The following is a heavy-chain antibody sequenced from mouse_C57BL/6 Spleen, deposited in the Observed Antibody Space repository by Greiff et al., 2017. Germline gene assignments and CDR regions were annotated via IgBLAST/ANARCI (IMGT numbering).Heavy chain of an antibody. Sequence: EVKVVESEGGLVQPGSSMKLSCTASGFTFSDYYMAWVRQVPEKGLEWVANINYDGSSTYYLDSLKSRFIISRDNAKNILYLQMSSLKSEDTATYYCARGAYYSNYGAMDYWGQGTSVTVSS. J-gene: IGHJ4*01. D-gene: IGHD2-5*01. CDR1: GFTFSDYY. CDR2: INYDGSST. V-gene: IGHV5-16*01. CDR3: ARGAYYSNYGAMDY.